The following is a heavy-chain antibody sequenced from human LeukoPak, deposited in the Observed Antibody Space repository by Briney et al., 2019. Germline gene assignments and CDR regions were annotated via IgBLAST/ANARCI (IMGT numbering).Heavy chain of an antibody. CDR3: ARGPDSAMVSYDY. CDR1: EFTFSSYS. J-gene: IGHJ4*02. CDR2: ISSSSNI. Sequence: GGSLRLSCAASEFTFSSYSMNWVRQAPGKGLEWVSSISSSSNIYYADSVKGRFAVSRDNSKNTLYLQMNSLRAEDTAVYYCARGPDSAMVSYDYWGQGTLVTVSS. V-gene: IGHV3-21*01. D-gene: IGHD5-18*01.